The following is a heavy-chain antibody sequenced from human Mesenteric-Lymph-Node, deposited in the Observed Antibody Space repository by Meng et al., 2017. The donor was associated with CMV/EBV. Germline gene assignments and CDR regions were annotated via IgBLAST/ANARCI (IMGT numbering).Heavy chain of an antibody. J-gene: IGHJ4*02. Sequence: GGSLRLSCAASGFTVSSNYMSWVRQAPGKGLEWVSVISGSGGSTYYADSVKGRFTISRDNSKNTLYLQMNSLRAEDTAVYYCAKVRVASHWYYFDYWGQGTLVTVSS. CDR2: ISGSGGST. CDR3: AKVRVASHWYYFDY. D-gene: IGHD2-8*02. V-gene: IGHV3-23*01. CDR1: GFTVSSNY.